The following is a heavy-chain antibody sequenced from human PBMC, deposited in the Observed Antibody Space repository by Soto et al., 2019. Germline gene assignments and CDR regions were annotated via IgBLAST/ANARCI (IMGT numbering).Heavy chain of an antibody. CDR2: INVGNGNT. Sequence: ASVKVSCKTPGYTFTRYNIHWVRQAPGQRLEWMGWINVGNGNTRYAQKLQGRVTMTTDTSTSTAYMELRSLRSDDTAVYYCARDLDYGDYIGWHDAFDIWGQGTMVTVSS. CDR3: ARDLDYGDYIGWHDAFDI. D-gene: IGHD4-17*01. J-gene: IGHJ3*02. CDR1: GYTFTRYN. V-gene: IGHV1-3*01.